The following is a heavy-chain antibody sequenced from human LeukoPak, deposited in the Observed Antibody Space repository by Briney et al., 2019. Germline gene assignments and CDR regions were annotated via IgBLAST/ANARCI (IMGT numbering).Heavy chain of an antibody. J-gene: IGHJ4*02. CDR3: ASDYYDFWSGYFDY. V-gene: IGHV3-7*01. Sequence: GGSLRLSCAASGFTFSSYWMSWVRRAPGKGLEWVANIKQDGSEKYYVDSVKGRFTISRDNAENSLYLQMNSLRAEDTAVYYCASDYYDFWSGYFDYWGQGTLVTVSS. D-gene: IGHD3-3*01. CDR2: IKQDGSEK. CDR1: GFTFSSYW.